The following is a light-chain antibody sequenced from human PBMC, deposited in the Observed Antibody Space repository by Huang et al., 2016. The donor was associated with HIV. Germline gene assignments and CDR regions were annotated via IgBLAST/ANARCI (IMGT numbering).Light chain of an antibody. J-gene: IGKJ3*01. CDR2: GVS. V-gene: IGKV3-20*01. CDR1: QSVSSSY. Sequence: EIVLTQSPGTLSLSPGERATLSCRASQSVSSSYVAWYQQKPGQTPRLLIFGVSNRATDIPDRFTGSGSGTDFTLTISRLEPEDFAVYYCQHYGGSPPFTFGPGTKVDIK. CDR3: QHYGGSPPFT.